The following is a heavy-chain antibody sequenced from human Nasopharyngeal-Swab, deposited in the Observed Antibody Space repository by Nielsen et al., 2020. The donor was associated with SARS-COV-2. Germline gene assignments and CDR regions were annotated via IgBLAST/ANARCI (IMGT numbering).Heavy chain of an antibody. CDR3: AHYASAAY. Sequence: GESLKISCAVSGFTFSGYSMHWVRQAPGKGLEWVANINPDGSEMQYVDSVKGRFTISRDNAENSLYLHMNSLRGDDTAVYYCAHYASAAYWGQGTLVTVSS. D-gene: IGHD2-2*01. CDR2: INPDGSEM. V-gene: IGHV3-7*03. CDR1: GFTFSGYS. J-gene: IGHJ4*02.